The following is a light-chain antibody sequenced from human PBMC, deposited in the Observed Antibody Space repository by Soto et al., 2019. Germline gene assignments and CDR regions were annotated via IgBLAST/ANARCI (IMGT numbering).Light chain of an antibody. J-gene: IGKJ3*01. Sequence: DIQMTQSPSTLSASVGDRVTITCRASQSISSWLAWYQQKPGKAPKLLIYDASSLERGVPSRFSGSGSGTDFTLTINNLQPEDFATYYCQQPPYTFGPGTKVDN. V-gene: IGKV1-5*01. CDR1: QSISSW. CDR3: QQPPYT. CDR2: DAS.